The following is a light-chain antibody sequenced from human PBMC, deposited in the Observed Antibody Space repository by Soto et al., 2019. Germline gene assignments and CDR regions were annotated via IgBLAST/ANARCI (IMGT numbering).Light chain of an antibody. Sequence: EVVLTQSPGTLSLSPGERAALSCRASQSVRSTYLAWYQQKPGQAPRLLIYGASSRPTGIPDRFSGSGSGTDFTLTISRLEPEDLAVYYCQLYGSPPLYTFGQGTKLEI. CDR1: QSVRSTY. V-gene: IGKV3-20*01. CDR2: GAS. CDR3: QLYGSPPLYT. J-gene: IGKJ2*01.